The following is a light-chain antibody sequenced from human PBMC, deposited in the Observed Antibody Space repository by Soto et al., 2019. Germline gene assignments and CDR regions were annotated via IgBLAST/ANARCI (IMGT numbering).Light chain of an antibody. CDR1: QSVSSSY. Sequence: EIVLTQSPGTLSLSPGERATLSCRASQSVSSSYLAWYQQNAGQAPRLLIYGASRRATGIPDRFSGSGSGTDFTLTISRLEPEDFAMYYCQHYGSSPTPFGQGTKVDIK. J-gene: IGKJ2*01. CDR2: GAS. V-gene: IGKV3-20*01. CDR3: QHYGSSPTP.